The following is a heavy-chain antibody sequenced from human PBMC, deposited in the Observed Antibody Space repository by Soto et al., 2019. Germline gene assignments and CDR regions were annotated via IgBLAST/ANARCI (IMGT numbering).Heavy chain of an antibody. J-gene: IGHJ6*02. CDR1: GYTFTSYG. Sequence: QVQLVQSGAEVKKPGASVKVSCKASGYTFTSYGISWVRQAPGQGLEWMGWISAYNGNTNYAQKLQGRVTMTTDTSTSTAYMELRSLRYDDTAVYYCARDRDSSGWLYYYYYGMDVWGQGTTVTVSS. CDR3: ARDRDSSGWLYYYYYGMDV. CDR2: ISAYNGNT. D-gene: IGHD6-19*01. V-gene: IGHV1-18*01.